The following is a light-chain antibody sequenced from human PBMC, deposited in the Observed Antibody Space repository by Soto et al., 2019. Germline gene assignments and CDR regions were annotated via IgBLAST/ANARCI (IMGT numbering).Light chain of an antibody. CDR3: QQYITYWT. V-gene: IGKV1-5*01. J-gene: IGKJ1*01. CDR1: QSIRSW. Sequence: DIPMTQSPSTLSASVGDRVTITCRASQSIRSWLAWYQQKPGKAPKLLIYDASSLESGVPSRFSGSGSGTEFTLTIINLQPDDFATYYCQQYITYWTFGQGTKVEIK. CDR2: DAS.